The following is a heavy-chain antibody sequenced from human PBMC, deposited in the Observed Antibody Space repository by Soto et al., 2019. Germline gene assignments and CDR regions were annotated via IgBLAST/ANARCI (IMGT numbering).Heavy chain of an antibody. Sequence: VASVKVSCKASGYTFTSYGISWVRQAPGQGLEWMGWISAYNGNTNYAQKLQGRVTMTTDTSENQFSLKLTSVTAADTAMYYCARARQYYDCELDPWGQGTLVTVSS. J-gene: IGHJ5*02. CDR3: ARARQYYDCELDP. V-gene: IGHV1-18*01. CDR2: ISAYNGNT. CDR1: GYTFTSYG. D-gene: IGHD3-16*01.